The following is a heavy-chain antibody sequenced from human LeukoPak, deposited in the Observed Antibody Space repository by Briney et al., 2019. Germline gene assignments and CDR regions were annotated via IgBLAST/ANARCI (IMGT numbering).Heavy chain of an antibody. CDR3: ARGARFVADCRSSSCYTPDF. CDR1: GGIFSTYA. J-gene: IGHJ4*02. D-gene: IGHD2-2*02. CDR2: IMPMFATT. V-gene: IGHV1-69*06. Sequence: SVEVSCKASGGIFSTYAISWVRQAPGQGLEWMGGIMPMFATTNYAQRFQDRVTITADKATTTAYMELNSLTSEDTAIYYCARGARFVADCRSSSCYTPDFWGQGTLVTVSS.